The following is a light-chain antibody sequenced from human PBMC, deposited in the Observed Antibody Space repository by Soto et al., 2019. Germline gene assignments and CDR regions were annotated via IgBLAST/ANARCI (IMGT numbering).Light chain of an antibody. J-gene: IGKJ1*01. CDR1: QSISGW. Sequence: IPMTQSPSTLSASVGDRVTITCRASQSISGWLAWYQQKPGKAPKLLIYKASTLKSGVPSRFSGSGSGTEFTLTISSLQPDDFATYYCQHYNSYSEAFSQGTKVDIK. CDR2: KAS. CDR3: QHYNSYSEA. V-gene: IGKV1-5*03.